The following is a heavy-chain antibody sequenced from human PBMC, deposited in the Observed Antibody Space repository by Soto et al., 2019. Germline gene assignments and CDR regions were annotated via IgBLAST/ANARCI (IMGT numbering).Heavy chain of an antibody. Sequence: ASVKVSCKASGYTFTTYSINWVRQAPGQGLEWMGWISAYNGDTDYAQNFQGRVTMTTDTSTSTAYMELRSLRSEDTAVYYCARAAGGAARFFWGQGTLVTVSS. V-gene: IGHV1-18*01. D-gene: IGHD6-6*01. CDR3: ARAAGGAARFF. CDR2: ISAYNGDT. J-gene: IGHJ4*02. CDR1: GYTFTTYS.